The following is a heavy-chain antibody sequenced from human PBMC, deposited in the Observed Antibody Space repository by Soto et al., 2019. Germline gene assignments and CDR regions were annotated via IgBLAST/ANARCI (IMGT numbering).Heavy chain of an antibody. CDR2: IYWDDDK. J-gene: IGHJ4*02. CDR1: GFSLSTSGVG. V-gene: IGHV2-5*02. CDR3: AHLSMAATGWY. Sequence: QITLKESGPTLVKPTQTLTLTCTFSGFSLSTSGVGVGWIRQPPGKALEWLALIYWDDDKRYSPSLKSRLTIATDTSKNQVVLTMTNTDPVDTATDYCAHLSMAATGWYWGQGTLVTVSS. D-gene: IGHD2-15*01.